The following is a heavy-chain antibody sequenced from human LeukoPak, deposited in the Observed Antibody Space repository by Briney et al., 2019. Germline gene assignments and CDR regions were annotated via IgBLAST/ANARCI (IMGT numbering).Heavy chain of an antibody. J-gene: IGHJ4*02. V-gene: IGHV3-23*01. CDR1: GFTFSSYA. CDR3: VRDDGATKPC. D-gene: IGHD1-26*01. Sequence: GGSLRLSCAASGFTFSSYAMSWVRQAPGKGLEWVSAISGSGGSTYYAGSVKGRFTISRDNSKNTLYLQMNSLRVEDTAVYYCVRDDGATKPCWGQGTLVTVSS. CDR2: ISGSGGST.